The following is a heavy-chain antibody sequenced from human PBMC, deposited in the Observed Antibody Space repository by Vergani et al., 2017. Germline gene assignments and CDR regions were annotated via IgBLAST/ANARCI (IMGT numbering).Heavy chain of an antibody. CDR1: GGSISSGGYY. CDR3: ARDHSGWYPTYYFDY. V-gene: IGHV4-31*03. D-gene: IGHD6-19*01. J-gene: IGHJ4*02. CDR2: IYYSGST. Sequence: QVQLQESGPGLVKPSQTLSLTCTVSGGSISSGGYYWSWIRQHPGKGLEWIGYIYYSGSTYYNPSLKSRVTMSVDTSKNQFSLKLSSVTAADTAVYYCARDHSGWYPTYYFDYWGQGTLVTVSS.